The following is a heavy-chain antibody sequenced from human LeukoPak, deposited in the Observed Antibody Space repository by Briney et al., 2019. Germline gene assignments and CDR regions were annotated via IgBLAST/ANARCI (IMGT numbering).Heavy chain of an antibody. J-gene: IGHJ4*02. D-gene: IGHD1-26*01. Sequence: SGGSLRLSRAASGYTFSSYEMKWVRQAPGKGLEWVSYISSSGRTVYYADSVKGRFTISRDNAKDSLYLQMNSLRAEDTAVYYCARQIVGATGLDYWGQGTLVTVSS. CDR3: ARQIVGATGLDY. CDR2: ISSSGRTV. V-gene: IGHV3-48*03. CDR1: GYTFSSYE.